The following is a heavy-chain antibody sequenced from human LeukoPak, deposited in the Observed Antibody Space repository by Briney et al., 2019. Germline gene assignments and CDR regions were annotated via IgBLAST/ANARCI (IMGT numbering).Heavy chain of an antibody. CDR1: GFTFSSYS. D-gene: IGHD3-9*01. V-gene: IGHV3-21*01. J-gene: IGHJ6*02. Sequence: PGRSLRLSCAASGFTFSSYSMNWVRQAPGKGLEWVSSISSSSSYIYYADSVKGRFTISRDNAKNSLYLQMNSLRAEDTAVYYCARDHDWSDYFYGMDVWGQGTTVTVSS. CDR3: ARDHDWSDYFYGMDV. CDR2: ISSSSSYI.